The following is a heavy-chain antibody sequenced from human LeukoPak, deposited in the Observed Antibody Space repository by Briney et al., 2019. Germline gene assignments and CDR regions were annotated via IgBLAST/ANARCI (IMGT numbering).Heavy chain of an antibody. CDR2: IIPIRDMA. CDR3: ATSGYTSRFDH. J-gene: IGHJ4*02. Sequence: GASVKVSCKASGGAFNIYGITWVRQAPGQGLEWIGRIIPIRDMANYGQRFQGRVTITADRSTSTAYLELRRLTSDDTAFYYCATSGYTSRFDHWGQETLVTVSS. D-gene: IGHD6-19*01. V-gene: IGHV1-69*04. CDR1: GGAFNIYG.